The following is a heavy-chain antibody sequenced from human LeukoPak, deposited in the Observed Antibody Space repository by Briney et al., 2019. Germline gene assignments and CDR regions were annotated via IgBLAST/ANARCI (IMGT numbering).Heavy chain of an antibody. D-gene: IGHD3-22*01. CDR1: GYTFTGYY. CDR3: ARDVGFYYYDSRGYGPVDY. V-gene: IGHV1-2*02. J-gene: IGHJ4*02. CDR2: INPNSGGT. Sequence: GASVKVSCKASGYTFTGYYMHWVRQAPGQGLEWMGWINPNSGGTNYAQKFQGRVTMTRDTSISTAYMELNRLTSDDTAVYYCARDVGFYYYDSRGYGPVDYWGRGTLVTVSS.